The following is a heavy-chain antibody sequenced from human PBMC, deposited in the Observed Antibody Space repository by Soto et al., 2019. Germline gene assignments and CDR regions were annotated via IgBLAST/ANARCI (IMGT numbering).Heavy chain of an antibody. CDR2: IDPSDSYT. Sequence: GESLKISCKGSGYSFTSYWISWVLQMPGKGLEWMGRIDPSDSYTNYSPSFQGHVTISADKSISTAYLQWSSLKASDTAMYYCATEPYYYGSGSYYPSPYYYYYGMDVWGQGTTVTVSS. V-gene: IGHV5-10-1*01. J-gene: IGHJ6*02. CDR3: ATEPYYYGSGSYYPSPYYYYYGMDV. CDR1: GYSFTSYW. D-gene: IGHD3-10*01.